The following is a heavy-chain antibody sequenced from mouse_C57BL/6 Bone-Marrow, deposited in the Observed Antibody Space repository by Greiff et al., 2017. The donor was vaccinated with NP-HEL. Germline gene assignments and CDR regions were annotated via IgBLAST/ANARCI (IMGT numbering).Heavy chain of an antibody. CDR2: IDPENGDT. Sequence: EVQLQQSGAELVRPGASVKLSCTASGFNIKDDYMHWVKQRPEQGLEWIGWIDPENGDTEYASKFQGKATITADTSSNTAYLQLSSLTSEDTAVYYCTTKALLYLDFDYWGQGTTLTVSS. CDR1: GFNIKDDY. J-gene: IGHJ2*01. CDR3: TTKALLYLDFDY. V-gene: IGHV14-4*01. D-gene: IGHD2-12*01.